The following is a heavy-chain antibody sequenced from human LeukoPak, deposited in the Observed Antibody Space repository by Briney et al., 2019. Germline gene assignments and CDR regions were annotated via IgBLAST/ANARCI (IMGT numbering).Heavy chain of an antibody. CDR3: ARQTSSGGFDY. V-gene: IGHV4-4*07. CDR2: IYTSGRT. Sequence: PSETLSLTCTVSGASINSYYWSWIRQPAGEGLGWIGRIYTSGRTNYNPSLKSRLTMSEDTSKNQFSLKLSSATAADTAVYYCARQTSSGGFDYWGQGTLVTVSS. J-gene: IGHJ4*02. D-gene: IGHD3-10*01. CDR1: GASINSYY.